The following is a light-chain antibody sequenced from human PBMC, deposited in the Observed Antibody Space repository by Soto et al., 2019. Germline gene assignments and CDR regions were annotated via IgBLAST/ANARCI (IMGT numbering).Light chain of an antibody. CDR2: DGD. Sequence: NFMLTQPHSVSESPGKTVTISCTRSSGSIASNYVQWFQQRPGSSPTTVIFDGDERPSGVPDRFSGSIDSSSNSASLTISGLKTEDEADYYCQSYDNSALWVFGGGTKLTVL. CDR1: SGSIASNY. V-gene: IGLV6-57*01. CDR3: QSYDNSALWV. J-gene: IGLJ3*02.